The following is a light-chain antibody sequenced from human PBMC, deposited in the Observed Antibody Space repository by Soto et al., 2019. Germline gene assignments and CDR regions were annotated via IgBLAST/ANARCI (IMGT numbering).Light chain of an antibody. V-gene: IGLV4-69*01. J-gene: IGLJ3*02. CDR2: LNSDGSH. Sequence: QSVLTQSPSASASLGASVKLTCTLISGHSTYAIAWHQQQPEKGPRYLMKLNSDGSHSKGDGIPDRFSGSSSGPERYLSISSLQSEDEADYYCQTWGTGDWVFGGGTKLTVL. CDR3: QTWGTGDWV. CDR1: SGHSTYA.